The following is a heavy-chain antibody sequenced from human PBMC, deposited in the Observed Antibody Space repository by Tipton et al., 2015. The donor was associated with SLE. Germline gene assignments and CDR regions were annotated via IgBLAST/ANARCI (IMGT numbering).Heavy chain of an antibody. CDR2: IYYSGST. V-gene: IGHV4-59*11. CDR3: AREWGDAFDI. D-gene: IGHD3-16*01. Sequence: TLSLTCTVSGGSISSHYWSWIRQPPGKGLEWIGYIYYSGSTNYNPSLKSRVTMSVDTSKNQFSLKLSSVTAADTAVYYCAREWGDAFDIWGQGTMVTVSS. J-gene: IGHJ3*02. CDR1: GGSISSHY.